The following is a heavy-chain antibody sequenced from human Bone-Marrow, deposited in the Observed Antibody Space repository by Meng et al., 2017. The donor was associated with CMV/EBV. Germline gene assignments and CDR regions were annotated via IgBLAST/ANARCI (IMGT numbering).Heavy chain of an antibody. Sequence: GEYLKISCAACGFTFSSYAMHWVRQAPGKGLEWVAVISYDGSNKYYADSVKGRFTISRDNSKNTLYLQMNSLRAEDTAVYYCAKETVNYWGQGTLVTVSS. D-gene: IGHD4-11*01. CDR3: AKETVNY. CDR2: ISYDGSNK. V-gene: IGHV3-30-3*01. J-gene: IGHJ4*02. CDR1: GFTFSSYA.